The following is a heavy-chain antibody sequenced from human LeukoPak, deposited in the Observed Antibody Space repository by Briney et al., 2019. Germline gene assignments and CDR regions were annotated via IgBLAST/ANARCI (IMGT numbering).Heavy chain of an antibody. CDR2: ISSNGDST. Sequence: GGSLRLSCAASGFIFSSYAMHWVRQAPGKGLEYVSAISSNGDSTFYANSVKGRFTISRDNSKNTLYLQMGSLRVEDMGVYYCARDRSGSYLRGFDLWGPGTQVTVSS. CDR3: ARDRSGSYLRGFDL. V-gene: IGHV3-64*01. J-gene: IGHJ4*02. D-gene: IGHD3-3*01. CDR1: GFIFSSYA.